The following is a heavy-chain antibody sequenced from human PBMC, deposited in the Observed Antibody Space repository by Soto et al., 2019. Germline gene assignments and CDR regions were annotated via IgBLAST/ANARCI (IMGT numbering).Heavy chain of an antibody. J-gene: IGHJ4*02. CDR1: GFTFSGYT. D-gene: IGHD5-12*01. V-gene: IGHV3-30-3*01. CDR3: GRDRRCGNGYNLGFDY. Sequence: QVQLVESGGGVVQPGRSLRLSCAASGFTFSGYTMHWVRQAPGKGLEWVAAISFDGSNKYSADSVKDRFTISRDNYKNTVYVQMNSLRAEDTAVSYCGRDRRCGNGYNLGFDYWGQGTLVTVSS. CDR2: ISFDGSNK.